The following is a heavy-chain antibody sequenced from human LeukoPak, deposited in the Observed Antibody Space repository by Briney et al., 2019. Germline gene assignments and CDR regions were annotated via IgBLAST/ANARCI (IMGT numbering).Heavy chain of an antibody. Sequence: GGSLRLSCAASGFTFSSYGMHWVRQAPGKGLEWVGRIKSKTDGGTTDYAAPVKGRFTISRDDSKNTLYLQMNSLKTEDTAVYYCTPEEVPALFDPWGQGTLVTVSS. CDR2: IKSKTDGGTT. CDR3: TPEEVPALFDP. V-gene: IGHV3-15*01. CDR1: GFTFSSYG. J-gene: IGHJ5*02.